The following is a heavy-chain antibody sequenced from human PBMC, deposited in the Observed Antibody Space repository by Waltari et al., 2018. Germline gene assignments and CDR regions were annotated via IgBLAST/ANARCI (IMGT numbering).Heavy chain of an antibody. V-gene: IGHV3-49*04. D-gene: IGHD3-22*01. CDR3: TRDRFYDSSGSTGHYFDY. CDR1: GFTFGDYA. Sequence: EVQLVESGGGLVQPGRSLRLSCTASGFTFGDYAMSWVRQAPGKGLEWVGFIRSKAYGGTTEYAASVKGRFTISRDDSKSIAYLQMNSLKTEDTAVYYCTRDRFYDSSGSTGHYFDYWGQGTLVTVSS. J-gene: IGHJ4*02. CDR2: IRSKAYGGTT.